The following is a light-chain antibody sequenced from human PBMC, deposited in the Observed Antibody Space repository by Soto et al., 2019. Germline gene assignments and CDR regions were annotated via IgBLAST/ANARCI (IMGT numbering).Light chain of an antibody. V-gene: IGLV2-14*01. CDR3: CSYTSSNSLAYV. CDR2: EVS. J-gene: IGLJ1*01. Sequence: QSALTQPASVSGSPGQSITISCAGTTTDVGAYNYVSWYQQHPGKAPKLIIYEVSNRPSGVSNRFSGSKSGNTASLTISGLQAEDEVAYYCCSYTSSNSLAYVFGTGTKLTVL. CDR1: TTDVGAYNY.